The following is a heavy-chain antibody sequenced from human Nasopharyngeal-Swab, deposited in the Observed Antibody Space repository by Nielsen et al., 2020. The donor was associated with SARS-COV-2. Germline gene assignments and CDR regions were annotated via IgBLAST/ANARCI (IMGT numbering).Heavy chain of an antibody. CDR1: GGSFSGYY. CDR3: AKTLNSGYASSWYRYYYYGMDV. CDR2: INHSGST. V-gene: IGHV4-34*01. J-gene: IGHJ6*02. Sequence: GSLRLSCAVYGGSFSGYYWSWVRQPPGKGLEWIGEINHSGSTNYNPSLKSRVTISIDTSKNQFSLKLGSVTAADTAVYYCAKTLNSGYASSWYRYYYYGMDVWGQGTTVTVSS. D-gene: IGHD6-13*01.